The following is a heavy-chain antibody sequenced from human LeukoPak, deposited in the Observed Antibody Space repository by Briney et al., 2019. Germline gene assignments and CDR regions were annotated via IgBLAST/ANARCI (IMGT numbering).Heavy chain of an antibody. CDR1: GFTFSSCA. V-gene: IGHV3-23*01. CDR2: ISGSGGST. J-gene: IGHJ4*02. Sequence: GGSLRLSCAASGFTFSSCAMSWVRQAPGKGLEWVSAISGSGGSTYYADSVKGRFTISRDNSKNTLYLQMNSLRAEDTAVYYCAKVGDWDIVVVPAATFDYWGQGTLVTVSS. D-gene: IGHD2-2*01. CDR3: AKVGDWDIVVVPAATFDY.